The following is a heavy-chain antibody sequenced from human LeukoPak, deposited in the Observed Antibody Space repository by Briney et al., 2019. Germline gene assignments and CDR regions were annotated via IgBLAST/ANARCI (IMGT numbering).Heavy chain of an antibody. CDR3: ARDKGFGQRPDY. CDR1: GYTFTSYY. J-gene: IGHJ4*02. Sequence: GASVKVSCKASGYTFTSYYMHWVRQAPGQGLEWMGGINPSGGSTSYAQKFQGRLTMTRDTSTSTVYMELSSLRSEDTAVYYCARDKGFGQRPDYWGQGTLVTVSS. V-gene: IGHV1-46*01. D-gene: IGHD3-10*01. CDR2: INPSGGST.